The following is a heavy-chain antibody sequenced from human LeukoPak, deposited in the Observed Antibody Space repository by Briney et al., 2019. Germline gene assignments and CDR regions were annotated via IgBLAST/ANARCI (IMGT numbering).Heavy chain of an antibody. CDR2: IWNDGGNK. CDR3: ARDFGDTGYDRGWFDP. J-gene: IGHJ5*02. V-gene: IGHV3-33*01. D-gene: IGHD5-12*01. CDR1: GFTFSNYG. Sequence: GGSLRLSCVASGFTFSNYGMHWVRQAPGKGLEWVAVIWNDGGNKYYIESVEGRFTISRDNPMNTVYLQMDSLRAEDTAVYYCARDFGDTGYDRGWFDPWGQGTLVTVSS.